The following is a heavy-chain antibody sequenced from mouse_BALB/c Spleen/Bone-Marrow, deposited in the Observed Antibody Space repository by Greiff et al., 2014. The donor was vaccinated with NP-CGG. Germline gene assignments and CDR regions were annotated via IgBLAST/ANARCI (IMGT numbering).Heavy chain of an antibody. CDR2: INPSTGYT. J-gene: IGHJ4*01. D-gene: IGHD2-12*01. V-gene: IGHV1-7*01. CDR3: VVWPYYAFDY. Sequence: VQLQESGAELAKPGASVKMSCKTSGYIFVTYWMHWVKQRPGQGLEWIGYINPSTGYTEYNQKFKDKSTLTADKSSNTAFIQLSSLTSADSAVYYCVVWPYYAFDYWGQGTSVTVSS. CDR1: GYIFVTYW.